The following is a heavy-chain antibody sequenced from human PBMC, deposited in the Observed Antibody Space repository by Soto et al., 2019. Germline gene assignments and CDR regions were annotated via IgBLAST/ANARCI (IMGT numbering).Heavy chain of an antibody. CDR3: ARDLGYCNSSGCFRNWFDP. V-gene: IGHV1-18*01. CDR1: GYSFRTHG. Sequence: QVQLVQSGAEVKTPGASVKVSCRASGYSFRTHGISWVRQAPGQGLEWMGWISTYDDKTNFPQKVQGRINMTTDTTTSTAYMELRSLRSDDTAVYFCARDLGYCNSSGCFRNWFDPWGQGTLVTVSS. J-gene: IGHJ5*02. D-gene: IGHD2-15*01. CDR2: ISTYDDKT.